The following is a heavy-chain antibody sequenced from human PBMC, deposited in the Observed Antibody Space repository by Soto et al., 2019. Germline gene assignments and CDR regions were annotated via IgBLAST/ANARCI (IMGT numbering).Heavy chain of an antibody. CDR2: VSANNGHT. J-gene: IGHJ6*02. V-gene: IGHV1-18*01. CDR3: ARDIESVTAKHFFYYYAMDV. CDR1: GFTFSNYG. Sequence: ASVKVSCEASGFTFSNYGLNWVRQAPGRGLEWMGWVSANNGHTNYAQNLQGRVSMTTDTSTSTAYMELRGLTFDDTAVYYCARDIESVTAKHFFYYYAMDVWGQGTTVTVSS. D-gene: IGHD2-8*01.